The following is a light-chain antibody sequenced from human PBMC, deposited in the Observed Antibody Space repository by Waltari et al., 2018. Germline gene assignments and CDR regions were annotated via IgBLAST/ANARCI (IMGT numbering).Light chain of an antibody. CDR3: QHGYAIPWT. Sequence: DIQMTQSPSSLSASVGDRVTITCQASQGISNSLAWYQQKPGKVPKLLIYKASTLQTGVPSRFSGSGSGTDFTLTSSSLQPEDFATYYCQHGYAIPWTFGQGTKVEIK. CDR1: QGISNS. V-gene: IGKV1-27*01. J-gene: IGKJ1*01. CDR2: KAS.